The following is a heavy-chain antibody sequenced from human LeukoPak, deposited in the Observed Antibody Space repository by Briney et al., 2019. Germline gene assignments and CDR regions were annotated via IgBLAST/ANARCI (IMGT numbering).Heavy chain of an antibody. V-gene: IGHV4-39*07. Sequence: KASETLSLTCTVSGGSISSSSYYWGWIRQPPGKGLEWIGRIYYSGSTYYNPSLKSRVTISVDTSKNQFSLKLSSVTAADTAVYYCARLFWSGNYYMDVWGKGKDMDVWGKGTTVTVSS. CDR1: GGSISSSSYY. D-gene: IGHD3-3*01. CDR2: IYYSGST. CDR3: ARLFWSGNYYMDVWGKGKDMDV. J-gene: IGHJ6*03.